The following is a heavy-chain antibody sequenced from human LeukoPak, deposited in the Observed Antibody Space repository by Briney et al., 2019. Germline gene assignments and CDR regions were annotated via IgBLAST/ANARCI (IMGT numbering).Heavy chain of an antibody. V-gene: IGHV3-64*01. CDR1: GFTQKSYG. CDR3: ARGIRWASDY. D-gene: IGHD4-23*01. J-gene: IGHJ4*02. Sequence: PGGPLRLSCTPSGFTQKSYGMVWVRQAPGEGLEYVSGITSNGGTTYYGNSVKGRFTISRDNSKDTLYLQMGSLRTEDMAVYYCARGIRWASDYWGQGTLVTVAS. CDR2: ITSNGGTT.